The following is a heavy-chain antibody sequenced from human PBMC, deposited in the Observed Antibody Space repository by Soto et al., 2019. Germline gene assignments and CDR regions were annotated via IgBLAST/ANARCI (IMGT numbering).Heavy chain of an antibody. CDR1: GCTFASSG. CDR2: ISAYTGNT. D-gene: IGHD3-10*01. J-gene: IGHJ5*02. Sequence: GSAVKVCSEASGCTFASSGINWGRQAPGQGLEWMGCISAYTGNTNYAQKLQGRVTMTTDTSTSTAYMGLRSLRSDDTAVYYCASVLSGRAPRNWHAPSGRRTLVTGSA. CDR3: ASVLSGRAPRNWHAP. V-gene: IGHV1-18*04.